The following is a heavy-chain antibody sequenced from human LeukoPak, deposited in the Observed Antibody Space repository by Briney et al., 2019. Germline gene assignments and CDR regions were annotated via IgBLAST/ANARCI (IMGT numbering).Heavy chain of an antibody. V-gene: IGHV4-39*01. CDR2: IHYSGTT. CDR3: PMETILAGGLELDY. J-gene: IGHJ4*02. D-gene: IGHD1-1*01. Sequence: SETLSLTCTVSGASISTSTYYWGWIRQPPGKGLEWIGSIHYSGTTYYNPSLQSRVTISVDTSKNQFSLRLSSVTASDTAVYFCPMETILAGGLELDYWGQGNLVTVSS. CDR1: GASISTSTYY.